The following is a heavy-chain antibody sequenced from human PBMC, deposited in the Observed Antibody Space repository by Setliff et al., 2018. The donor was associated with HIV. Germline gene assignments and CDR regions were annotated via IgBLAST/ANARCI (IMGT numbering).Heavy chain of an antibody. D-gene: IGHD3-16*01. CDR2: INPNSGGT. Sequence: ASVKVSCKASGYTFTGYYMHWVRQAPGQGLEWMGWINPNSGGTNYAQKLQGRVTMTRDTSISTAYMELSRLRSDDTAVYYCARDYHLWGLGRHDKSVTQPVVGYYFDYWGQGTLVTVSS. CDR3: ARDYHLWGLGRHDKSVTQPVVGYYFDY. V-gene: IGHV1-2*02. J-gene: IGHJ4*02. CDR1: GYTFTGYY.